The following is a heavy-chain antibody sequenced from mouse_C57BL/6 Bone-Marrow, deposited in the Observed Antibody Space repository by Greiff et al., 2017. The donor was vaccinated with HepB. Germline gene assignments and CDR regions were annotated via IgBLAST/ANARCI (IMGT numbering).Heavy chain of an antibody. J-gene: IGHJ4*01. CDR1: GYTFTDYE. D-gene: IGHD2-1*01. CDR3: TRFYGNSYYYAMDY. CDR2: IDPETGGT. V-gene: IGHV1-15*01. Sequence: QVQLKQSGAELVRPGASVTLSCKASGYTFTDYEMHWVKQTPVHGLEWIGAIDPETGGTAYNQKFKGKAILTADKSSSTAYMELRSLTSEDSAVYYCTRFYGNSYYYAMDYWGQGTSVTVSS.